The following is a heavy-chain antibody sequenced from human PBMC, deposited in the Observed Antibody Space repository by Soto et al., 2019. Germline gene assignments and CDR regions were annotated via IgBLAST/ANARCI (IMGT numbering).Heavy chain of an antibody. J-gene: IGHJ3*02. V-gene: IGHV1-69*13. CDR2: IIPIFGTA. Sequence: GASVKVSCKASGGTFNSYAISWVRQAPGQGLEWMGGIIPIFGTANYAQKFQGRVTITADESTSTAYMELSSLRSEDTAVYYCAREYYYDSSGPYDAFDIWGQGTMVTVSS. CDR3: AREYYYDSSGPYDAFDI. D-gene: IGHD3-22*01. CDR1: GGTFNSYA.